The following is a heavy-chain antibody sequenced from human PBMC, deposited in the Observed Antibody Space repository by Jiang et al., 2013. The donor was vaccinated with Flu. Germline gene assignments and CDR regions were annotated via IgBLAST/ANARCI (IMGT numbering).Heavy chain of an antibody. V-gene: IGHV3-72*01. CDR1: GFTFSDHY. Sequence: VQLLESGGGLVQPGGSLRLSCAASGFTFSDHYMDWVRQAPGKGLEWVGRTRNKANSYTTEYAASVKGRFTISRDDSKNSLYLQMNSLKTEDTAVYYCARGFGSGFDPWAREPWSPSPQ. D-gene: IGHD3-10*01. CDR3: ARGFGSGFDP. CDR2: TRNKANSYTT. J-gene: IGHJ5*02.